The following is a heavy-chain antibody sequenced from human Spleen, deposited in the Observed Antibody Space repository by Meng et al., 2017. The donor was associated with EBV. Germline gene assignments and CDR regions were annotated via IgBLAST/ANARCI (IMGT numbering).Heavy chain of an antibody. Sequence: VRLVDVGGGALEPCSALHTSCSAYAFTFSSYSMQWLGTGPGKGLEWVAIISYDGSNKYYAASVKGRFTISRDNSNTTLFLQMDNLRAEDTATYYCARGKYSGYDPLDYWGHGTLVTVSS. CDR2: ISYDGSNK. CDR3: ARGKYSGYDPLDY. J-gene: IGHJ4*01. V-gene: IGHV3-30-3*01. CDR1: AFTFSSYS. D-gene: IGHD5-12*01.